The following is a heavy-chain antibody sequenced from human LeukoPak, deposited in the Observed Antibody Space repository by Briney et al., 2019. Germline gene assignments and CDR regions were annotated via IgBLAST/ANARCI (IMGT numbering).Heavy chain of an antibody. CDR1: GGSFSGYY. CDR3: ARVYFIAGPLYYYYYGMDV. J-gene: IGHJ6*02. V-gene: IGHV4-34*01. Sequence: SETLSLTCAVYGGSFSGYYWSWIRQPPGKGLEWIWEINHSGSTNYNPSLKSRVTISVDTSKNQFSLKLNSVTAADTAVYYCARVYFIAGPLYYYYYGMDVWGQGTTVTVSS. CDR2: INHSGST. D-gene: IGHD2-15*01.